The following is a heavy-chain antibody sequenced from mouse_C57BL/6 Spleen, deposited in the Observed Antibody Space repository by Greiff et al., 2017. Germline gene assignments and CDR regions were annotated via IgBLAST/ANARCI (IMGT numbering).Heavy chain of an antibody. CDR3: ARFDYDGGMDY. V-gene: IGHV1-52*01. Sequence: QVQLQQPGAELVRPGSSVKLSCKASGYTFTSYWMNWVKQRPIQGLEWIGNIDPSDSDTHYNQKFKDKATLTVDKSSSTAYMQLSSLTSEDSAVYYSARFDYDGGMDYWGQGTSVTVSS. D-gene: IGHD2-4*01. CDR2: IDPSDSDT. CDR1: GYTFTSYW. J-gene: IGHJ4*01.